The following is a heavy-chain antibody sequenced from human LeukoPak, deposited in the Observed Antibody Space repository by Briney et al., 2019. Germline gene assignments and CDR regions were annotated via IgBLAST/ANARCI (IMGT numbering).Heavy chain of an antibody. CDR2: ISYDGGNK. CDR3: AKVFEVRGARRPRDY. J-gene: IGHJ4*02. CDR1: GFTFSDYG. V-gene: IGHV3-30*18. Sequence: GGSLTLLCAASGFTFSDYGMHWVRQAPGKGLEWVALISYDGGNKFYADSVRDRFTISRDNSKNTLFLQMNSLRIEGTAVYYCAKVFEVRGARRPRDYWGQGTLVIVSS. D-gene: IGHD3-10*01.